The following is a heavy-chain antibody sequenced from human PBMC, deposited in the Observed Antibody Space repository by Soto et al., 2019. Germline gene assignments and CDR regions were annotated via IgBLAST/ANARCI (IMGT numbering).Heavy chain of an antibody. CDR2: ISYDGSNK. V-gene: IGHV3-30*03. CDR1: GFTFSSYG. J-gene: IGHJ6*02. Sequence: GGSLRLSCAASGFTFSSYGMHWVRQAPGKGLEWVAVISYDGSNKYYADSAKGRFTISRDNSKNTLYLQMNSLRAEDTAVYCCASGFWSGYGYYYYGMDVWGQGTTVTVSS. CDR3: ASGFWSGYGYYYYGMDV. D-gene: IGHD3-3*01.